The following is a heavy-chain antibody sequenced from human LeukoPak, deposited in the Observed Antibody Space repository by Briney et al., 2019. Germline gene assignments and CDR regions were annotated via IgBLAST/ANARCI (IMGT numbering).Heavy chain of an antibody. CDR2: IYHSGST. Sequence: SETLSLTCTVSGYSISSGYYWGWIRQPPGKGLEWIGSIYHSGSTYYSPSLKSRVTISVDTSKNQFSLKLSSVTAADTAVYYCARDLPDYYDSSGQDYWGQGTLVTVSS. V-gene: IGHV4-38-2*02. J-gene: IGHJ4*02. CDR1: GYSISSGYY. D-gene: IGHD3-22*01. CDR3: ARDLPDYYDSSGQDY.